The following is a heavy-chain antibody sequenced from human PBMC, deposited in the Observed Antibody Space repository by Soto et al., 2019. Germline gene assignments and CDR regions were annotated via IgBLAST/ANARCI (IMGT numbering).Heavy chain of an antibody. CDR1: GYSISSGCY. CDR2: RCPTGST. Sequence: PSETLCLTCTVSGYSISSGCYWGWIRQPREKRLGWIGSRCPTGSTYYNPSLKSRVTMSVDTSTNEFSLTLTALTAAHTAAYHCVIDLNYLLYYFYFCGPGTQGTAS. CDR3: VIDLNYLLYYFYF. D-gene: IGHD1-7*01. V-gene: IGHV4-38-2*02. J-gene: IGHJ4*02.